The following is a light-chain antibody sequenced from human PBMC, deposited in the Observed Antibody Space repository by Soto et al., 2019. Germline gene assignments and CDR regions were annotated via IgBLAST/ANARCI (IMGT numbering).Light chain of an antibody. CDR3: QQRSNWPPEYT. V-gene: IGKV3-11*01. Sequence: ESVLKQSPATMSLSPGERATLSCRASQSVSSYLAWYQQKPGQAPRLLIYDASNRATGIPARFSGSGSGTDFTLTISSLEPEDFAVYYCQQRSNWPPEYTFGQGTKLEIK. J-gene: IGKJ2*01. CDR1: QSVSSY. CDR2: DAS.